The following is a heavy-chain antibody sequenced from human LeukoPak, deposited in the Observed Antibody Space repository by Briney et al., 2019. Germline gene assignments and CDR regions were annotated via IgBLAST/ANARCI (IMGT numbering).Heavy chain of an antibody. CDR2: IYYSGST. CDR3: ARVSYSSGWYSGFALDI. CDR1: GGSVSSYY. Sequence: NASETLSFTCTVSGGSVSSYYWSWIRQPPGKGLEWIGYIYYSGSTNYNPSLKSRVTISVDTSENQFSLKLSSVTAADTAVYYCARVSYSSGWYSGFALDIWGQGTMVTVSS. V-gene: IGHV4-59*02. J-gene: IGHJ3*02. D-gene: IGHD6-19*01.